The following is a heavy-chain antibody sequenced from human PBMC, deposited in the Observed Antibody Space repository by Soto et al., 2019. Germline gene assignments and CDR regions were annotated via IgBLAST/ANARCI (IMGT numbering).Heavy chain of an antibody. CDR1: GGSISSYY. V-gene: IGHV4-59*01. J-gene: IGHJ4*02. Sequence: SETLSLTCTVSGGSISSYYWSWIRQPPGKGLEWIGYIYYSGSTNYNPSLKSRVTISVGTSKNQFSLKLCSVTAADTAVYYCARDPYGSGSYDYWGQGTLVTVSS. CDR2: IYYSGST. D-gene: IGHD3-10*01. CDR3: ARDPYGSGSYDY.